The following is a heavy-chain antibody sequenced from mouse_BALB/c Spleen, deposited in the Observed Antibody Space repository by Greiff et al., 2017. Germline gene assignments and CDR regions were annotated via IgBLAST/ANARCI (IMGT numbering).Heavy chain of an antibody. CDR2: ISSGSSTI. D-gene: IGHD2-1*01. J-gene: IGHJ1*01. V-gene: IGHV5-17*02. Sequence: EVMLVESGGGLVQPGGSRKLSCAASGFTFSSFGMHWVRQAPEKGLEWVAYISSGSSTIYYADTVKGRFTISRDNPKNTLFLQMTSLRSEDTAMYYCAMGNYWYFDVWGAGTTVTVSS. CDR1: GFTFSSFG. CDR3: AMGNYWYFDV.